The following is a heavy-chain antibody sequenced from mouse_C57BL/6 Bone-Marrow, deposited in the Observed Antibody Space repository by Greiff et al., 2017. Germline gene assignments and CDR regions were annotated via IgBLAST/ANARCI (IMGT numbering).Heavy chain of an antibody. CDR2: INPYNGGT. J-gene: IGHJ1*03. D-gene: IGHD4-1*01. CDR3: ARDWDRRYFDV. Sequence: VHVKQSGPVLVKPGASVKMSCKASGYTFTDYYMNWVKQSHGKSLEWIGVINPYNGGTSYNQKFKGKATLTVDKSSSTAYMELNSLTSEDSAVYYCARDWDRRYFDVWGTGTTVTVSS. V-gene: IGHV1-19*01. CDR1: GYTFTDYY.